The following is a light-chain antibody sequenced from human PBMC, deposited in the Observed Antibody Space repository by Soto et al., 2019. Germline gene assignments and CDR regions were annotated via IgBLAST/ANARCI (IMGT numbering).Light chain of an antibody. CDR2: GAS. V-gene: IGKV3-20*01. CDR3: QQYGSSPPT. Sequence: EIVLTQSPGTLSLSPGERATLSCRASQSVTSSYLAWYQQKPGQAPRLLIYGASSRATGIPDRLSGSGSATDFPLTISRLEPEDFAVYYCQQYGSSPPTFGQGTKVEIK. J-gene: IGKJ1*01. CDR1: QSVTSSY.